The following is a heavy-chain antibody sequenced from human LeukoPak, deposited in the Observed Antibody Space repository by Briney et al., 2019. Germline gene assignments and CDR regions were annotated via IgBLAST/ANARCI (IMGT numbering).Heavy chain of an antibody. J-gene: IGHJ6*03. CDR3: ARDYGGVPARWAYYYYYMDV. CDR1: GFTFSSYG. D-gene: IGHD6-6*01. Sequence: GGSLRLSCAASGFTFSSYGMHWVRQAPGKGLEWGAVISYDGSNKYYADSVKGRFTISRDNSKNPLYLKMNSLRAEDTAVYYCARDYGGVPARWAYYYYYMDVWGKGTTVTVSS. V-gene: IGHV3-30*01. CDR2: ISYDGSNK.